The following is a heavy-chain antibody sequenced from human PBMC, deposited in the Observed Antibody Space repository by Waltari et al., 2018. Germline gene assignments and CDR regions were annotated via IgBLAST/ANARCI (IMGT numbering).Heavy chain of an antibody. J-gene: IGHJ4*02. V-gene: IGHV3-7*01. Sequence: EVNLVESRGGLVQPGGSLGLSCPASGFTFSPYWMAWVRQAPGKGLEWVASIRDDGSQKYYVDSVKGRFTISRDNTENSLDLQMNSLRVEDTAIYYCTGVDGYWGQGTLVTVSS. CDR2: IRDDGSQK. CDR1: GFTFSPYW. D-gene: IGHD2-2*03. CDR3: TGVDGY.